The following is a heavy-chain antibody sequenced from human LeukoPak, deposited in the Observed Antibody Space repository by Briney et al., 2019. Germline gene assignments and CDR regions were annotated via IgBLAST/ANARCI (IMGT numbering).Heavy chain of an antibody. V-gene: IGHV3-23*01. Sequence: GGSLRLSCAASGFTFSSYAMSWVRQAPGKGLEWVSTISGSGGSTYYADSVKGRFTISRDNSKNTLYLQMNSLRAEDTAVYYCARDLRAVAGTGSGAFDIWGQGTMVTVSS. CDR3: ARDLRAVAGTGSGAFDI. CDR1: GFTFSSYA. CDR2: ISGSGGST. D-gene: IGHD6-19*01. J-gene: IGHJ3*02.